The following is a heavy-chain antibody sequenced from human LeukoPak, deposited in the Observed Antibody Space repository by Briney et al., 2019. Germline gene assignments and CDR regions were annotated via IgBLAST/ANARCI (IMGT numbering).Heavy chain of an antibody. CDR1: GGSISSSSYY. CDR3: ARPRITIFGVVYDAFDI. D-gene: IGHD3-3*01. V-gene: IGHV4-39*01. CDR2: IYYSGST. Sequence: SETLSLTCTVSGGSISSSSYYWGWIRQPPGKGLEWIGSIYYSGSTYYNPSLKSRVTISVDTSKNQFSLKLSSVTAADTAVYYCARPRITIFGVVYDAFDIWGQGTMVTVSS. J-gene: IGHJ3*02.